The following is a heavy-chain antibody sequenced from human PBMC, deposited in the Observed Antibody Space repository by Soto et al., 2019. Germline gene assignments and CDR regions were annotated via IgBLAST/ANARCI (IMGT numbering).Heavy chain of an antibody. Sequence: PGGSLRLSCEASGFTFSSYWMSWVRQAPGKGLEWVANIKQDGSEKYYVDSVKGRFTISRDNAKNSLYLQMNSLGAEDTAVYYCAKEDIEVAWGDYYYGMDVWGQGTTVTVSS. D-gene: IGHD2-2*01. J-gene: IGHJ6*02. CDR2: IKQDGSEK. V-gene: IGHV3-7*01. CDR1: GFTFSSYW. CDR3: AKEDIEVAWGDYYYGMDV.